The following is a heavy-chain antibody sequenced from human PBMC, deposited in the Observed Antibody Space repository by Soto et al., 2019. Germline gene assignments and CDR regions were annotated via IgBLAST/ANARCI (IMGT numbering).Heavy chain of an antibody. CDR2: IKSDGSST. J-gene: IGHJ6*02. Sequence: EVQLVESGRGLVQPGGSLRLSCAASGFAFSTYWMYWVRKAPGKGLVWVSRIKSDGSSTSYADSVKGRFTISRDNAKNTLYLQMNSLRAEDTAVYYFARLLVPFDGMDVWGQGTTVSVSS. CDR1: GFAFSTYW. V-gene: IGHV3-74*01. CDR3: ARLLVPFDGMDV.